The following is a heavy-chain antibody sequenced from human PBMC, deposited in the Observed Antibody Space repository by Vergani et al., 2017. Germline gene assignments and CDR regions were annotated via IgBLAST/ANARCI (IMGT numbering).Heavy chain of an antibody. CDR2: ISGSGGST. J-gene: IGHJ4*02. Sequence: EVQVVESGGGLVQPGGSLRLSCAASGFIFSDHYMDWVRQAPGKGLEWVSAISGSGGSTYYADSVKGRFTISRDNSKNTLYLQMNSLRAEDTAVYYCAREFSGNTVKNYWGQGTLVTVSS. CDR3: AREFSGNTVKNY. CDR1: GFIFSDHY. D-gene: IGHD4-17*01. V-gene: IGHV3-23*04.